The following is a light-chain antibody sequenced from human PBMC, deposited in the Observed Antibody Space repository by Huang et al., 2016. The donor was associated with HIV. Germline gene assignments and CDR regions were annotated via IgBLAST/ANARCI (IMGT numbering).Light chain of an antibody. V-gene: IGKV3-20*01. CDR1: QSVDSNY. CDR2: GAS. Sequence: EVVLTQSPGTLSLSPGERATLSCRASQSVDSNYLAWYQQKPGQAPRLLICGASSRDAGSPERCSGSGSGTDFTLTISRLEPEDFAVYFGQQYGTSAGTFGGGTKVDIK. J-gene: IGKJ4*01. CDR3: QQYGTSAGT.